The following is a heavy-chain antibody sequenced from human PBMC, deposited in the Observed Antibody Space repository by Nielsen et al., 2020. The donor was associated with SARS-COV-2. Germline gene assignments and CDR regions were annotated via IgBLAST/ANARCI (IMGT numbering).Heavy chain of an antibody. CDR1: GFTFDDYA. V-gene: IGHV3-9*01. Sequence: GGSLRLSCAASGFTFDDYAMHWVRQAPGKGLEWVSGISWNSGSIGYADSVKGRFTISRDNAKNSLYLQMNSLRAEDTALYYCAKLVGEEYYYDSSGLDVWGQGTTVTVSS. CDR2: ISWNSGSI. CDR3: AKLVGEEYYYDSSGLDV. J-gene: IGHJ6*02. D-gene: IGHD3-22*01.